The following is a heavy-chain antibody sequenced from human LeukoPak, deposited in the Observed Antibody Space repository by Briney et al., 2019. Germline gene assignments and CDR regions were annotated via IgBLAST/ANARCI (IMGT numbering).Heavy chain of an antibody. CDR3: ARLSDNYWELYYWYFDL. V-gene: IGHV5-51*01. J-gene: IGHJ2*01. CDR2: IYPGDSDV. D-gene: IGHD1-26*01. Sequence: GESLKISCQGSGYRFTSNWIGWVRQMPGKGLEWMGIIYPGDSDVRYNPSFQGQVTISADKSISTAYLQWSSLKTSDTAMYYCARLSDNYWELYYWYFDLWGRGTLVTVSS. CDR1: GYRFTSNW.